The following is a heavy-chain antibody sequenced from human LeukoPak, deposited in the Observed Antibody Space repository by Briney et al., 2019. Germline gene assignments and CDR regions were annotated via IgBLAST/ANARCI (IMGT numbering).Heavy chain of an antibody. CDR3: AKEYNWNGFDY. J-gene: IGHJ4*02. V-gene: IGHV3-30*02. CDR1: GFIFSDYV. Sequence: QPGGSLRLSCAASGFIFSDYVMNWLRQAPGRGLEWVAYIRYDGSHKYYIDSVKGRFTISRDNSKNTLYLQMNSLRAEDTAVYYCAKEYNWNGFDYWGQGTLVTVSS. D-gene: IGHD1-20*01. CDR2: IRYDGSHK.